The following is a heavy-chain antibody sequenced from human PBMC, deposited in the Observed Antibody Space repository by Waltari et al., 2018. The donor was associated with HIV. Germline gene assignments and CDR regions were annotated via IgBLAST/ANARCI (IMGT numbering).Heavy chain of an antibody. V-gene: IGHV4-39*01. CDR1: GGSISSSSYY. CDR3: ARVYSYGRGYFDY. CDR2: IYYSGST. Sequence: QLQLQESGPGLGKPSETLSLTCTVSGGSISSSSYYWGWIRQPPGKGLEWIGSIYYSGSTYYNPSLKSRVTISVDTSKNQFSLKLSSVTAADTAVYYCARVYSYGRGYFDYWGQGTLVTVSS. D-gene: IGHD5-18*01. J-gene: IGHJ4*02.